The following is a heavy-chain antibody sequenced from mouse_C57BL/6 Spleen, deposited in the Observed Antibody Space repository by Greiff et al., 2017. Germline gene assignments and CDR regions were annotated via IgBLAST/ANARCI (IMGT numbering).Heavy chain of an antibody. V-gene: IGHV1-82*01. CDR1: GYAFSSSW. Sequence: VQLQASGPELVKPGASVKISCKASGYAFSSSWMNWVKQRPGKGLEWIGRIYPGDGDTNYNGKFKGKATLTADKSSSTAYMQLSSLTSEDSAVYFCARIYYYGSSCAMDYWGQGTSVTVSS. CDR3: ARIYYYGSSCAMDY. J-gene: IGHJ4*01. CDR2: IYPGDGDT. D-gene: IGHD1-1*01.